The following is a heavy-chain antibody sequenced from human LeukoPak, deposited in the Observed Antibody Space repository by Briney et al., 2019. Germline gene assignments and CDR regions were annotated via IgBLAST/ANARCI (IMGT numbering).Heavy chain of an antibody. V-gene: IGHV4-39*07. CDR2: IYTSGST. CDR1: GGSISSSSYY. CDR3: ARGDHSAFDI. J-gene: IGHJ3*02. Sequence: SETLSLTCTVSGGSISSSSYYWGWIRQPPGKGLEWIGSIYTSGSTHYNPSLKSRVTISVDTSKNQFSLKLNSVTAADTALYYCARGDHSAFDICGQGTMVTVSS.